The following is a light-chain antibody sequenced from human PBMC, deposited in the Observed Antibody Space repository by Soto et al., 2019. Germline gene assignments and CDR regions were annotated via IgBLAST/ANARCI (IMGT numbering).Light chain of an antibody. V-gene: IGLV2-14*01. CDR1: SSDLGIYRY. CDR2: EVI. Sequence: QSALAQPAPVSGSPGQSITISCTATSSDLGIYRYVSWYQQHPGEAPKLIIFEVINRPSGVSDRFSGSKSGNTASLIISGLQAEDEADYYCSSYTTSSTLIFGGGTQLTVL. CDR3: SSYTTSSTLI. J-gene: IGLJ2*01.